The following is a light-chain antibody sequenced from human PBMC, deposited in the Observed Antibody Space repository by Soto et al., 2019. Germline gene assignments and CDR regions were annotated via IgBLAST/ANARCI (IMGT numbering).Light chain of an antibody. CDR1: QSLSSSY. V-gene: IGKV3-20*01. CDR2: GAS. J-gene: IGKJ4*02. CDR3: QQYGSSAWR. Sequence: EIVLTQSPGTLSLSPGERATLSCRASQSLSSSYLAWYQQKPGQAPRLLIYGASSRATGIPARFSGSGSGTDFTFTISRLEPGDCAVYYCQQYGSSAWRFGGGTKVDI.